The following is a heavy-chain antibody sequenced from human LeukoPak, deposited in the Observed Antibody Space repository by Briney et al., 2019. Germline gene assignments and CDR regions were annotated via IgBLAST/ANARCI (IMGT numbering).Heavy chain of an antibody. CDR3: ARDPADPYIGSYYDAFDI. CDR1: GFTVSSNY. V-gene: IGHV3-66*02. Sequence: GGSLRLSCAASGFTVSSNYMSWVRQAPGKGLEWVSVIYSGGSTYYADSVKGRFTISRDNSKNTLYLQMNSLRAEDTAVYYCARDPADPYIGSYYDAFDIWGQGKMVTVSS. CDR2: IYSGGST. J-gene: IGHJ3*02. D-gene: IGHD1-26*01.